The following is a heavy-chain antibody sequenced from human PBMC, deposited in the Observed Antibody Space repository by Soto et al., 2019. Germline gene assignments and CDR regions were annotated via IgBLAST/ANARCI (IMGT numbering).Heavy chain of an antibody. CDR1: GLTFSSYG. J-gene: IGHJ6*03. D-gene: IGHD4-17*01. Sequence: QVQLVESGGGVVQPGRSLRLSCAASGLTFSSYGMHWVRQAPGKGLERVAVISYDGSNKYYADSVKGRFTISRDNSKNTLYQQMNSLRAEDTAVYYCAKDHYYGDFDRRFGYYYSMDVWGKGTTVTVSS. CDR2: ISYDGSNK. CDR3: AKDHYYGDFDRRFGYYYSMDV. V-gene: IGHV3-30*18.